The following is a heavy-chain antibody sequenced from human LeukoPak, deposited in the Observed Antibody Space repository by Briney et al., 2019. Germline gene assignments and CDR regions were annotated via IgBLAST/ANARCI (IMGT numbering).Heavy chain of an antibody. CDR1: GFTFSSYA. Sequence: GGSLRLSCAASGFTFSSYAMSWVRQAPGKGLEWVSAISGSGGSTYYADSVKGRFTISRDNSKNTLYLQMNSLRAEDTTVYYCAKEIGYGDFGGYMDVWGKGTTVTVSS. CDR3: AKEIGYGDFGGYMDV. V-gene: IGHV3-23*01. D-gene: IGHD4-17*01. CDR2: ISGSGGST. J-gene: IGHJ6*03.